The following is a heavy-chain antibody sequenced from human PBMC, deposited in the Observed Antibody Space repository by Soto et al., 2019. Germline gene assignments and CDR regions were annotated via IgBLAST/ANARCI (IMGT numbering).Heavy chain of an antibody. V-gene: IGHV1-69*01. J-gene: IGHJ3*02. Sequence: QVQLVQSGAEVKKPGSSVKVSCKASGGTFSSYAISWVRQAPGQGLEWMGGIIPIVGTVNYAQKFQGRVPIKADESTSTAYRQLSSLRSEDTAVYYCARGVGATTAVAFDIWGQGTMVTVSS. CDR1: GGTFSSYA. CDR2: IIPIVGTV. CDR3: ARGVGATTAVAFDI. D-gene: IGHD1-26*01.